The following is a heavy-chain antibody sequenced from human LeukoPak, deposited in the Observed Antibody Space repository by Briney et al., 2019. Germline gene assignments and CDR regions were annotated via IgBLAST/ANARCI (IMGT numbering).Heavy chain of an antibody. CDR3: ARRKGPYGSGTYYDS. Sequence: GGSLRLSCAASGFPFDDYGMSWVRLAPGKGLEWVSGVSWNGAYTEYADSVRGRFTISRDNAKKCLYLQMNSLRVDDTALYYCARRKGPYGSGTYYDSWGQGTLVSVSS. V-gene: IGHV3-20*04. D-gene: IGHD3-10*01. CDR1: GFPFDDYG. J-gene: IGHJ4*02. CDR2: VSWNGAYT.